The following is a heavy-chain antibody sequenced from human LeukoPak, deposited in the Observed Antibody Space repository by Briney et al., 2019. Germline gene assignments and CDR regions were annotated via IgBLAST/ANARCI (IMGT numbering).Heavy chain of an antibody. V-gene: IGHV3-64*01. Sequence: GGSLRLSCAPSGFTFSSYAMHWVRHAPGEGLEYVSAISSNGGSTYYANSVKGRFTISRDNSKNTLYLQMGSLRAEDMAVYYCASDSSGYYYYDYWGQGTLVTVSS. CDR3: ASDSSGYYYYDY. D-gene: IGHD3-22*01. CDR2: ISSNGGST. J-gene: IGHJ4*02. CDR1: GFTFSSYA.